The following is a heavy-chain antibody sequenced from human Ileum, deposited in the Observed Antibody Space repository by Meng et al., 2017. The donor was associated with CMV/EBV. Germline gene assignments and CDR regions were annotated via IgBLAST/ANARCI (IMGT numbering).Heavy chain of an antibody. CDR1: GYTFTNYG. Sequence: ASVMVSCKASGYTFTNYGISWVRQAPGQGLEWMGWISGYNGKTKYAQNSQGRVIMTTDTSTSTAYLELRTLRPDDTAVYFCARDPGWETATYFYDWGQGTLVTVSS. J-gene: IGHJ4*02. V-gene: IGHV1-18*01. CDR2: ISGYNGKT. CDR3: ARDPGWETATYFYD. D-gene: IGHD1-26*01.